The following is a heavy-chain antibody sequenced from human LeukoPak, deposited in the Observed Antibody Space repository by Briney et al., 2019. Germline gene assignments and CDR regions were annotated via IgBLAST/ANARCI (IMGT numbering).Heavy chain of an antibody. D-gene: IGHD4-23*01. CDR3: AKARWGDAFDI. CDR1: GYTFTGYY. CDR2: INPNSGGT. Sequence: ASVKVSCKASGYTFTGYYMHWVRQAPGQGLEWMGWINPNSGGTNYAQKFQGRVTMTRDTSTSTVYMELSSLRSEDTAVYYCAKARWGDAFDIWGQGTMVTVSS. V-gene: IGHV1-2*02. J-gene: IGHJ3*02.